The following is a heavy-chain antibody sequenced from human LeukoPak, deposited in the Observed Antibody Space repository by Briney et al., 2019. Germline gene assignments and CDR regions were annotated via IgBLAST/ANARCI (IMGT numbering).Heavy chain of an antibody. V-gene: IGHV5-51*07. J-gene: IGHJ3*02. CDR2: IYPGDSDT. D-gene: IGHD6-13*01. Sequence: KDGESLKISCKGSGYSFTSYWIGWVHQMPGKGLEWMGIIYPGDSDTRYSPSFQGQVTISADKSISTAYLQWSSLKASDTAMYYCARHAQMWGINDAFDIWGQGTMVTVSS. CDR1: GYSFTSYW. CDR3: ARHAQMWGINDAFDI.